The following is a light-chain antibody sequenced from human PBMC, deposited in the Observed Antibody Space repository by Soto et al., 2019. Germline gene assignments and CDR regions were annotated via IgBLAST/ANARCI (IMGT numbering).Light chain of an antibody. CDR2: NNN. Sequence: QSVLTQPPSASGTPGQRVTIFCSGSSSSIGSNPVHWYQQLPGTAPKLLVHNNNHRPSGVPDRFSGSKSGTSASLAISGLQSEDEADYYCAAWDDSLNGVLFGGGTKVTVL. V-gene: IGLV1-44*01. J-gene: IGLJ2*01. CDR3: AAWDDSLNGVL. CDR1: SSSIGSNP.